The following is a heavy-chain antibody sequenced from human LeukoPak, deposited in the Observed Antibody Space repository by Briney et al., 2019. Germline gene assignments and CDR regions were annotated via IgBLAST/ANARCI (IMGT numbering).Heavy chain of an antibody. V-gene: IGHV3-7*01. CDR3: ATLTGGDY. J-gene: IGHJ4*02. CDR2: IKQDGSDK. CDR1: GFTFSSYW. D-gene: IGHD1-26*01. Sequence: GGSLRLSCAASGFTFSSYWMNWVRQAPGKGLEWVANIKQDGSDKYYVDSVKGRFTISRDNSKNTLYLQMNSLRAEDTAVYYCATLTGGDYWGQGTLVTVSS.